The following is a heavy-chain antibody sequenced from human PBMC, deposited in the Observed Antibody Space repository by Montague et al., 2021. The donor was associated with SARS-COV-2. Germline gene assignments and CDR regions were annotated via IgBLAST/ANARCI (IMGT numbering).Heavy chain of an antibody. CDR2: IYYSGST. J-gene: IGHJ4*02. CDR1: GGSISSSNYY. V-gene: IGHV4-39*07. Sequence: SETLSLTCTVSGGSISSSNYYWGWIRQPPGKGLEWIGSIYYSGSTYYNPSLKSRVTISVDTSKNHFSLKLTSVTAADTAVYYCARDVGKGFSGYEIEGGFDYWGQGTLVTVSS. CDR3: ARDVGKGFSGYEIEGGFDY. D-gene: IGHD5-12*01.